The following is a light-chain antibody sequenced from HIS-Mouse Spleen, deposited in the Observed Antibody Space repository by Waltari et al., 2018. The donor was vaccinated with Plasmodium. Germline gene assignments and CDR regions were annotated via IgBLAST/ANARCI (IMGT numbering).Light chain of an antibody. CDR3: YSAADNNLV. Sequence: SYELTQPSSVSVSPGQTARITCSGDVLAKKYARWFQQKPGQAPVLVIYKDSERPSGIPERFSCSSSGTTVTLTIRGAQVEDEADYYCYSAADNNLVFGGGTKLTVL. V-gene: IGLV3-27*01. J-gene: IGLJ3*02. CDR2: KDS. CDR1: VLAKKY.